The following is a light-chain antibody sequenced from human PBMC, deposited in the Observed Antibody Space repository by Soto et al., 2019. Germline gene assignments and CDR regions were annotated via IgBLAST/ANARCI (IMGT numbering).Light chain of an antibody. CDR1: QSISSW. V-gene: IGKV1-5*03. J-gene: IGKJ1*01. CDR2: KAS. Sequence: DIQMTQSPSTLSASVGDRVTITCRASQSISSWLAWYQQKPGKAPKLLIYKASSLKSGVPPRFSGSGSGTEFTLTISSLQPDDFATYYCQQYSTYSWTFGQGTKVEI. CDR3: QQYSTYSWT.